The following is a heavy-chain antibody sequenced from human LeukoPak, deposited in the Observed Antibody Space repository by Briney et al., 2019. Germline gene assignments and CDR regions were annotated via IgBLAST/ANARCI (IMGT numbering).Heavy chain of an antibody. V-gene: IGHV3-64*01. CDR1: GFTFSSYA. CDR2: ISSNGGST. Sequence: GGSLRLSCAASGFTFSSYAMHWVRQAPGKGLEYVSAISSNGGSTYYANSVKGRFTISRDNSKNTLYLQMGSLRAEDMAVYYCAGSIAAASYYYYYMDVWGKGTTVTVSS. J-gene: IGHJ6*03. CDR3: AGSIAAASYYYYYMDV. D-gene: IGHD6-13*01.